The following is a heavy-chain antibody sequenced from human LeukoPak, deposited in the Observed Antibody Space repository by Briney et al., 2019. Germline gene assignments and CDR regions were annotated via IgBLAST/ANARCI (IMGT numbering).Heavy chain of an antibody. Sequence: PSQTLSLTCTVSGGSISSGDYYCGWIRQPPGEGLEWIVYIYYSGSTYYNPSLKSRVTISVDTSKNQFSLKLSSVTAADTAVYYCARERGYYDSSGYYEDDYWGQGTLVTVSP. CDR3: ARERGYYDSSGYYEDDY. D-gene: IGHD3-22*01. CDR2: IYYSGST. J-gene: IGHJ4*02. V-gene: IGHV4-30-4*01. CDR1: GGSISSGDYY.